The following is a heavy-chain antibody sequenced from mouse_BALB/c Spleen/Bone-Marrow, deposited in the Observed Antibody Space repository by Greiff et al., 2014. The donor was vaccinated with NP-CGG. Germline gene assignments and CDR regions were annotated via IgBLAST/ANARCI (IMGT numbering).Heavy chain of an antibody. Sequence: VQLKESGPELEKPGASVKISCKASGYSFPGYNLNWVKQSNGQSLEWIGNIDPYYGDTAYNQKFKGKATLTVDRSSSTAYMQLKSLTSEDSAVYYCARKAYYTNWWYFDVWGAGTTVTVSS. V-gene: IGHV1-39*01. J-gene: IGHJ1*01. CDR1: GYSFPGYN. CDR3: ARKAYYTNWWYFDV. D-gene: IGHD2-5*01. CDR2: IDPYYGDT.